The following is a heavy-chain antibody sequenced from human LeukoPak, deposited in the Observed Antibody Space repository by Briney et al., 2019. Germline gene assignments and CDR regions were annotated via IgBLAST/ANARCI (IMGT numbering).Heavy chain of an antibody. CDR3: AREDNWSAFDI. Sequence: ASETLSLTCTVSGGSIRNYYWSWIRQPPGKGLEWIGHIYSSGSTNYNPSLKGRVTISVDTSKNQFSLRLNSVTAADTAVYYCAREDNWSAFDIWGQGTMITVSS. V-gene: IGHV4-59*01. J-gene: IGHJ3*02. CDR2: IYSSGST. D-gene: IGHD1-20*01. CDR1: GGSIRNYY.